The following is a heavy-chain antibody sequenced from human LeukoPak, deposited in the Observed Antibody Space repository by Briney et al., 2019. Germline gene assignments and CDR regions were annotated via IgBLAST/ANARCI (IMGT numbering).Heavy chain of an antibody. CDR3: AGEGQLAYCGGECYSGAFDI. V-gene: IGHV3-7*01. CDR1: GFNFRTEW. CDR2: INPGGDEK. D-gene: IGHD2-21*01. J-gene: IGHJ3*02. Sequence: GGSLRLSCEASGFNFRTEWLSWLRLTPEKGLERVANINPGGDEKYYVDSVKCRFTISRDNDKNSLYLQMNSLRAEDTAVYYCAGEGQLAYCGGECYSGAFDIWGQGRMVTVSS.